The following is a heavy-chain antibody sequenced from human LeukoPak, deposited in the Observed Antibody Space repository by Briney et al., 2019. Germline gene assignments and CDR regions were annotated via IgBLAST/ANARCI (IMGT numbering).Heavy chain of an antibody. CDR3: AREYGVAQDE. D-gene: IGHD2-15*01. CDR1: GFTFSSYW. V-gene: IGHV3-74*01. J-gene: IGHJ4*02. Sequence: PGGSLRLSCAASGFTFSSYWMHWVRQAPAKGLVWVSRVNYDGSRIGYADSVKGRFTIYRDNAKNTLYLQMNSLRAEDTAVYYCAREYGVAQDEWGQGTLVTDSS. CDR2: VNYDGSRI.